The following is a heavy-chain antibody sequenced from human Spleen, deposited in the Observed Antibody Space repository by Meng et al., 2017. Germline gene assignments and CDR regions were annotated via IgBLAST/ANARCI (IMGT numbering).Heavy chain of an antibody. D-gene: IGHD6-13*01. J-gene: IGHJ4*02. Sequence: QVQLVQSGAEVKKPGASVKVSCKASGYTFPDYWLHWVRRAPGQGLEWMGRINPKSGDTHYAQKFQARVTMTGDTSISTAYMELSGLRSDDTAMYYCARDEDISAAGKLFGDYWGQGTLVTVPS. CDR2: INPKSGDT. CDR3: ARDEDISAAGKLFGDY. CDR1: GYTFPDYW. V-gene: IGHV1-2*06.